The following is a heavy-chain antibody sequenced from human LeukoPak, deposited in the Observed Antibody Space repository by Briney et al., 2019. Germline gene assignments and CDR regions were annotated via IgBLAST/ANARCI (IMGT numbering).Heavy chain of an antibody. Sequence: ASVKVSCKASGYTLTSYGISWVRQAPGQGLEWMGWISAYNGNTNYAQKLQGRVTMTTDTSTSTAYMELRSLRSDDTAVYYCARISKQQLVSANTFDIWGQGTMVTVSS. CDR1: GYTLTSYG. D-gene: IGHD6-13*01. CDR2: ISAYNGNT. J-gene: IGHJ3*02. CDR3: ARISKQQLVSANTFDI. V-gene: IGHV1-18*01.